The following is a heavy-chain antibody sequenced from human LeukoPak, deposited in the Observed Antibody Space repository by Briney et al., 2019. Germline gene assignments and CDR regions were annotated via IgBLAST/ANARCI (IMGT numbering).Heavy chain of an antibody. CDR1: GHTFTDYY. V-gene: IGHV1-2*02. D-gene: IGHD1-26*01. CDR3: AREIMVGATTDPQAFDY. CDR2: INPDSGGT. Sequence: ASVKVSCKASGHTFTDYYMHWVRQAPGQGLEWMGWINPDSGGTKYAQKFQGRVTMTRDTSITTAYMELSRLISDDTAVHYCAREIMVGATTDPQAFDYWGQGTLVTVSS. J-gene: IGHJ4*02.